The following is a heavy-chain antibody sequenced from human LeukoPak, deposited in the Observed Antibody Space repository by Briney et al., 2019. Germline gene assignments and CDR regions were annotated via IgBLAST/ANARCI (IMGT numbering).Heavy chain of an antibody. CDR2: INPNSGGT. D-gene: IGHD1-26*01. Sequence: ASVKVSCKASGYTFTGYYMHLVRQAPGQGLEWMGRINPNSGGTNYAQKFQGRVTMTRDTSISTAYMELSRLRSDDTAVYYCARVRRIGSSYYYYYMDVWGKGTTVTVSS. J-gene: IGHJ6*03. CDR1: GYTFTGYY. CDR3: ARVRRIGSSYYYYYMDV. V-gene: IGHV1-2*06.